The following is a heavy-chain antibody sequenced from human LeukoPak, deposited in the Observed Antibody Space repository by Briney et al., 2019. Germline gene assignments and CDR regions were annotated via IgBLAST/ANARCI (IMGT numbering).Heavy chain of an antibody. D-gene: IGHD3-22*01. CDR2: IWYAGSNK. Sequence: GGSLRLSCAASGFTFSSYGMHWVRQAPGKGLEWVAVIWYAGSNKYYADSVKGRFTISRDNSKNTLYLQMNSLRAEDTAVYYCASSLYYYDSSGYYPYYWGQGTLVTVSS. J-gene: IGHJ4*02. CDR3: ASSLYYYDSSGYYPYY. V-gene: IGHV3-33*01. CDR1: GFTFSSYG.